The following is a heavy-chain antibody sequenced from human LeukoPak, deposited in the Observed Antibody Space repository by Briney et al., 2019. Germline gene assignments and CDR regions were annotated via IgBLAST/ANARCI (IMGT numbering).Heavy chain of an antibody. J-gene: IGHJ2*01. CDR3: ARVRGYCSSTSCYRYWYFDL. Sequence: PSETLSLTCAVSGGSISSGGYSWSWIRQPPGKGLEWIGYIYHSGSTYYNPSLKSRVTISVDRSKNQSSLKLSSVTAADTGVYYCARVRGYCSSTSCYRYWYFDLWGRGTLVTVSS. CDR1: GGSISSGGYS. D-gene: IGHD2-2*01. CDR2: IYHSGST. V-gene: IGHV4-30-2*01.